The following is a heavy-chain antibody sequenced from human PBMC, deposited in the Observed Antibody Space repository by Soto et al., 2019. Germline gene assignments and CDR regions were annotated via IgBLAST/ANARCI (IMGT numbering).Heavy chain of an antibody. CDR2: IYYSGST. Sequence: SETLSLTCTVSGGSISSYYWSWIRQPPGKGLEWIGYIYYSGSTNYNPSLKSRVTISVDTSKNQFSLKLSSVTAADTAVYYCARGLISNYYLYDAFDIWSQGTMVTVSS. CDR3: ARGLISNYYLYDAFDI. V-gene: IGHV4-59*01. D-gene: IGHD3-22*01. J-gene: IGHJ3*02. CDR1: GGSISSYY.